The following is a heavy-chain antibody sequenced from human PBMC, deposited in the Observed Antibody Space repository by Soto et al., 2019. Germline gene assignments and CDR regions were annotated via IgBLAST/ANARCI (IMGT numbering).Heavy chain of an antibody. J-gene: IGHJ6*02. V-gene: IGHV1-69*01. CDR1: GGTFSSYA. D-gene: IGHD6-13*01. CDR3: AREGYSSSWGDYYYYGMDV. Sequence: QVQLVQSGAEVKKPGSSVKVSCKASGGTFSSYAISWVRQAPGQGLEWMGGIIPIFGTANYAQKFQGRVTITADESTSTAYMELSSLRSEDTAVYYCAREGYSSSWGDYYYYGMDVWGQGTTVTVSS. CDR2: IIPIFGTA.